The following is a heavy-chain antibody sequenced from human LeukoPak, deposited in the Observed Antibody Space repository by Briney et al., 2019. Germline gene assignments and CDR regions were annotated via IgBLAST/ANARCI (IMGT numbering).Heavy chain of an antibody. CDR3: ARAWYSGYLDY. V-gene: IGHV4-30-2*01. CDR1: GGSISSSSYY. J-gene: IGHJ4*02. D-gene: IGHD1-26*01. Sequence: SETLSLTCTVSGGSISSSSYYWGWIRQPPGKGLEWIGYIYHSGSTYYNPSLKSRVTISVDRSKNQFSLKLSSVTAADTAVYYCARAWYSGYLDYWGQGTLVTVSS. CDR2: IYHSGST.